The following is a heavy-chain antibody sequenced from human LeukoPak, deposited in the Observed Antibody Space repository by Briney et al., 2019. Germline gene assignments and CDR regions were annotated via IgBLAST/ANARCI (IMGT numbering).Heavy chain of an antibody. CDR3: ASGRSGATHFDY. Sequence: SETLSLTCTVSGYSISSGYYWTWMRQPAGKGLEWIGRIYTSGSTKYNPSLKSRGTISVDTSKNQFSLNLSSVTAADRAVYYCASGRSGATHFDYWGQGILVTVSS. CDR2: IYTSGST. J-gene: IGHJ4*02. V-gene: IGHV4-61*02. D-gene: IGHD3-10*01. CDR1: GYSISSGYY.